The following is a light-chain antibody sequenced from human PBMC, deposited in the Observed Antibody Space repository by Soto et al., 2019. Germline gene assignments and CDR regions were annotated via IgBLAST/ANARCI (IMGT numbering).Light chain of an antibody. V-gene: IGLV1-51*02. CDR3: GTWDDSLSAGV. CDR1: SSNIGNNY. CDR2: ENN. Sequence: QSVLTQPPSVSAAPGQKVTISCSGSSSNIGNNYVSWYQQFPGTAPKLLMHENNKRPSGIPDRFSGSKSGTSATLGITGLQTGDEADYYCGTWDDSLSAGVFGGGTKLTVL. J-gene: IGLJ3*02.